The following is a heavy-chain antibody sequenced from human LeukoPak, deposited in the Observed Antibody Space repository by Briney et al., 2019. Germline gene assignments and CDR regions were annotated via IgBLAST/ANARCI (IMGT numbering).Heavy chain of an antibody. J-gene: IGHJ5*02. CDR2: IYYSGST. CDR1: GGSISSGGYY. Sequence: SQTLSLTCTVSGGSISSGGYYWSWIRQHPGKGLEWIGYIYYSGSTYYNPSLKSRVTISVDTSKNQFSLKLSSVTAADTAVYYGARGTSYYDILTGYYPVNWFDPWGQGTLVTVSS. CDR3: ARGTSYYDILTGYYPVNWFDP. V-gene: IGHV4-31*03. D-gene: IGHD3-9*01.